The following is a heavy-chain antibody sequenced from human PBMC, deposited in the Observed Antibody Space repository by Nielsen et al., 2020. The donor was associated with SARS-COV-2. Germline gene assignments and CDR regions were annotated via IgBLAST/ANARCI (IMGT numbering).Heavy chain of an antibody. Sequence: GGSLRLSCAASGFTFSSYSMNWVRQAPGKGLEWVSSISSSSSYIYYADSVKGRSTISRDDSKNTLYLQMNSLRAEDTAVYYCALLAVAGRVSYYGMDVWGQGTTVTVSS. CDR3: ALLAVAGRVSYYGMDV. D-gene: IGHD6-19*01. J-gene: IGHJ6*02. V-gene: IGHV3-21*04. CDR2: ISSSSSYI. CDR1: GFTFSSYS.